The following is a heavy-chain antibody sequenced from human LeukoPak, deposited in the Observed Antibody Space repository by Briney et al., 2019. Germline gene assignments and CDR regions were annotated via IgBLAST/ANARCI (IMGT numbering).Heavy chain of an antibody. CDR2: INPNSGGT. Sequence: ASVKVSCKASGYTFTCYYMHWVRQAPGQGLEWMGWINPNSGGTNYAQKFQGRVTMTRDTSISTAYMELSRLRSDDTAVYYCATQLLPAGPRPDYWGQGTLVTVSS. CDR1: GYTFTCYY. CDR3: ATQLLPAGPRPDY. D-gene: IGHD5-24*01. J-gene: IGHJ4*02. V-gene: IGHV1-2*02.